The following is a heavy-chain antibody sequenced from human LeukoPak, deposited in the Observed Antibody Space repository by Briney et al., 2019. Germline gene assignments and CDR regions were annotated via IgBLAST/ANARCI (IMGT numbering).Heavy chain of an antibody. J-gene: IGHJ6*03. CDR1: GFTFTYYS. CDR3: ARDGSGFYLYYYMDV. V-gene: IGHV3-21*01. CDR2: ISTVSTYK. D-gene: IGHD6-25*01. Sequence: GGSLRLSCAASGFTFTYYSMTWVRQAPGKGLEWVSSISTVSTYKFYSDSVKGRFTISRYNAKNILYLQMSSLSAEDTAVYYCARDGSGFYLYYYMDVWGKGTPVSVS.